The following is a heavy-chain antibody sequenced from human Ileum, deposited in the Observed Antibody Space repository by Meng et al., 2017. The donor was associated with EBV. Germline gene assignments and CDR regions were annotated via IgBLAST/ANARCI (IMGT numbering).Heavy chain of an antibody. J-gene: IGHJ4*02. CDR3: ARDKVVPAAIGHY. Sequence: LGGGLLTPCGSLRLSGADLLFPFCDYYMSWFRQPPGKGLEWVSYISSSSSTIYYADSVKGRFTISRDNAKNSLYLQMNSLRAEDTAMYYFARDKVVPAAIGHYWGQGILVTVSS. D-gene: IGHD2-2*01. CDR1: LFPFCDYY. V-gene: IGHV3-11*01. CDR2: ISSSSSTI.